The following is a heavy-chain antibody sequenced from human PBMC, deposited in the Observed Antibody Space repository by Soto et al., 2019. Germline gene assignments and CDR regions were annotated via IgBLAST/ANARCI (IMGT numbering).Heavy chain of an antibody. CDR2: IFFTGNI. Sequence: SETLSLTCTVSGASLSSNSYDWGWIRQPPGKGREWVGSIFFTGNIYYNPSLRSRVTISVDTSRNHFSLMGNTVTAADTSVYYWASRLCSGGSCHIPAFASWGKGALVP. CDR1: GASLSSNSYD. J-gene: IGHJ4*02. CDR3: ASRLCSGGSCHIPAFAS. D-gene: IGHD2-15*01. V-gene: IGHV4-39*01.